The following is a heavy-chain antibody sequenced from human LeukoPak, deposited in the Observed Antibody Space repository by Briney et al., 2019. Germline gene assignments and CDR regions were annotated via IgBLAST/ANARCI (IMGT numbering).Heavy chain of an antibody. Sequence: SETLSLTCAVYGGSFSGYYWSWIRQPPGKGLEWIGEINHSGSTNYNPSLKSRVTISVDTSKNQSSLKLSSVTAADTAVYYCEVEGYDYFDYWGQGTLVTVSS. CDR3: EVEGYDYFDY. V-gene: IGHV4-34*01. CDR1: GGSFSGYY. D-gene: IGHD5-12*01. J-gene: IGHJ4*02. CDR2: INHSGST.